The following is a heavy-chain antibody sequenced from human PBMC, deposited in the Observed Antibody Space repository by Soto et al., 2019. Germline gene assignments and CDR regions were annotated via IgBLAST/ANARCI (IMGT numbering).Heavy chain of an antibody. CDR2: TYYRSKWYN. D-gene: IGHD3-3*01. CDR1: GDSVSSNSAA. V-gene: IGHV6-1*01. Sequence: PSQTLSLTCAISGDSVSSNSAAWNWIRQSPSRGLEWLGRTYYRSKWYNDYAVSVKSRITINPDTSKNQFSLQLNSVTPEDTAVYYCARNYDFWSGYQNYYYYYGMDVWGQGTTVTVSS. CDR3: ARNYDFWSGYQNYYYYYGMDV. J-gene: IGHJ6*02.